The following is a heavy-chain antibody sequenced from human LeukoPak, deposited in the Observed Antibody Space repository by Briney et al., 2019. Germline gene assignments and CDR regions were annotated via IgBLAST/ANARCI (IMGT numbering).Heavy chain of an antibody. D-gene: IGHD6-19*01. CDR3: AKDHSSGWPYCFPY. J-gene: IGHJ4*02. Sequence: GGSLRLSCAASGFAFSSYGMSWVRQAPGKGLEWVSAISGSGGSTYYADSVKGRFTISRDNSKNTLFLQMNSLRAEDTAVYYCAKDHSSGWPYCFPYWGQGTLVTVSS. CDR1: GFAFSSYG. V-gene: IGHV3-23*01. CDR2: ISGSGGST.